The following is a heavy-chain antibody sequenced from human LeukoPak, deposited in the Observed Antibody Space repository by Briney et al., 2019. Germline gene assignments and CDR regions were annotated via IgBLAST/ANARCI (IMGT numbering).Heavy chain of an antibody. CDR3: TRVPGAGTKDPFDY. D-gene: IGHD6-19*01. CDR1: GFTFSSYA. J-gene: IGHJ4*02. CDR2: ISGSGGGT. V-gene: IGHV3-23*01. Sequence: PGGSLRLSCAASGFTFSSYAMSSVRQAPGKGLECLSSISGSGGGTYYADTVHGDFTISRDNSKNTMYLQMDSLIDEDTAVYFYTRVPGAGTKDPFDYWGKGTMVTVSS.